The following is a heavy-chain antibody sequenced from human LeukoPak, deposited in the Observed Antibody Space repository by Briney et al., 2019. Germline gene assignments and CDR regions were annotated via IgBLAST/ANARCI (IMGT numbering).Heavy chain of an antibody. V-gene: IGHV1-69*01. Sequence: SVKVSCKASGGTFSSYAISWVRQAPGQGLEWMGGIIPIFGTANCAQKFQGRVTITADESTSTAYMELSSLRSEDAAVYYCATAVTYDFWSGYYTLNFQHWGQGTLVTVSS. J-gene: IGHJ1*01. CDR1: GGTFSSYA. D-gene: IGHD3-3*01. CDR2: IIPIFGTA. CDR3: ATAVTYDFWSGYYTLNFQH.